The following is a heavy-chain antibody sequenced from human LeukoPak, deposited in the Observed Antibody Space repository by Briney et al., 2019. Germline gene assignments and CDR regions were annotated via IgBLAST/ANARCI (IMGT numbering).Heavy chain of an antibody. V-gene: IGHV1-69*06. J-gene: IGHJ3*02. CDR3: ARWSVKGYGGNSDAFDI. CDR2: IMPIFGTA. CDR1: GGTFSSYV. D-gene: IGHD4-23*01. Sequence: GASVKVSCKASGGTFSSYVISWVRQAPGQGLEWMGGIMPIFGTANYAQKFQGRVTITADKSTSTAYMELSSLRSEDTAVYYCARWSVKGYGGNSDAFDIWGQGTMVTVSS.